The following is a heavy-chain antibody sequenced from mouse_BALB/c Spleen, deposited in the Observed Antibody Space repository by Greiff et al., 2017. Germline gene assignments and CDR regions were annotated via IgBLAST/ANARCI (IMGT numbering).Heavy chain of an antibody. V-gene: IGHV1-9*01. CDR3: EGHCYFDY. J-gene: IGHJ2*01. CDR1: GYTFSSYW. CDR2: ILPGSGST. Sequence: VQLQQSGAELMKPGASVKISCTATGYTFSSYWIEWVKQSPGHGLDWIGEILPGSGSTNYNEKFKGKATFTADTSSNTADMQLSSLTSEDSAVYCWEGHCYFDYWGEGTTLTVSS.